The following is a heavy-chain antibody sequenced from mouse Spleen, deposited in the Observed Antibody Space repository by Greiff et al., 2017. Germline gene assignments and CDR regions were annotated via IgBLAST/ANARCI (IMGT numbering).Heavy chain of an antibody. CDR3: ARRIRGSWFAY. Sequence: EVQGVESGGGLVKPGGSLKLSCAASGFTFSSYAMSWVRQTPEKRLEWVATISSGGSYTYYPDSVKGRFTISRDNAKNTLYLQMSSLRSEDTAMYYCARRIRGSWFAYWGQGTLVTVSA. CDR1: GFTFSSYA. J-gene: IGHJ3*01. V-gene: IGHV5-9-3*01. CDR2: ISSGGSYT.